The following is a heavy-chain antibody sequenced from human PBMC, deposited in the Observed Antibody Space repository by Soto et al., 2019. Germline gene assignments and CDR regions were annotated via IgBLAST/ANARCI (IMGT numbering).Heavy chain of an antibody. J-gene: IGHJ6*02. CDR3: SRVKWNYYDSRTPYYYGMDV. Sequence: SETLSLTCTVSGGSISSGGYYWSWIRQHPGKGLEWIGYIYYSGSTYYNPSLKSRVTISVDTSKNQFFLKLSSVTAADTAVFYFSRVKWNYYDSRTPYYYGMDVWGQGTTVTV. CDR2: IYYSGST. CDR1: GGSISSGGYY. V-gene: IGHV4-31*03. D-gene: IGHD3-22*01.